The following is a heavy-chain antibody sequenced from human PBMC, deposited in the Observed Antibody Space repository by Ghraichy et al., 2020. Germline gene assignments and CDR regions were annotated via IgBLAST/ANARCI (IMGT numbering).Heavy chain of an antibody. CDR1: GFTFSSYS. V-gene: IGHV3-21*01. CDR3: ARVEEGLRQPWNYYYYYYGMDV. CDR2: ISSSSSYI. Sequence: GGSLRLSCAASGFTFSSYSMNWVRQAPGKGLEWVSSISSSSSYIYYADSVKGRFTISRDNAKNSLYLQMNSLRAEDTAVYYCARVEEGLRQPWNYYYYYYGMDVWGQGTTVTVSS. J-gene: IGHJ6*02. D-gene: IGHD1-7*01.